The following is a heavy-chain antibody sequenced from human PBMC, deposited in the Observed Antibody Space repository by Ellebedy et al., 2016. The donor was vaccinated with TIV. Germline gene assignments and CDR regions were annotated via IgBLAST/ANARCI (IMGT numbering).Heavy chain of an antibody. Sequence: ASVKVSXXASGYTFTSYGISWVRQAPGQGLEWMGWISAYNGNTNYAQKFQGRVTITADESTSTAYMELSSLRSEDTAVYYCARDREGDSEGYFDYWGQGTLVTVSS. V-gene: IGHV1-18*01. CDR1: GYTFTSYG. J-gene: IGHJ4*02. D-gene: IGHD3-10*01. CDR3: ARDREGDSEGYFDY. CDR2: ISAYNGNT.